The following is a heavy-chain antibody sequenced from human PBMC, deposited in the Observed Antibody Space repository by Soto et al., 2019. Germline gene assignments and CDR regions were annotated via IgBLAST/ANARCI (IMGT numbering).Heavy chain of an antibody. CDR1: GGSISSYY. D-gene: IGHD3-3*01. Sequence: SETLSLTCTVSGGSISSYYWSWIRQPPGKGLEWIGYIYYSGSTNYNPSIKSRVTISVDTSKNQFSLKLSSVTAADTAVYYCARLPYYDFWSGYLDYYYYMDVWGKGTTVTVSS. V-gene: IGHV4-59*01. J-gene: IGHJ6*03. CDR3: ARLPYYDFWSGYLDYYYYMDV. CDR2: IYYSGST.